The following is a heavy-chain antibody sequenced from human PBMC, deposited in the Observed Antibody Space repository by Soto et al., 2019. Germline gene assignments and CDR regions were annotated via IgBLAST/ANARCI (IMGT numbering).Heavy chain of an antibody. Sequence: GASVKVSCKVSGYTLTELSMHWVRQAPGKGLEWMGDFDPEDGETIYAQKFQGRVTMTEDTSTDTAYMELSSLRSEDTAVYYCATLLYYYDSSGYKVDIWGQGTMVTVSS. CDR1: GYTLTELS. V-gene: IGHV1-24*01. J-gene: IGHJ3*02. D-gene: IGHD3-22*01. CDR2: FDPEDGET. CDR3: ATLLYYYDSSGYKVDI.